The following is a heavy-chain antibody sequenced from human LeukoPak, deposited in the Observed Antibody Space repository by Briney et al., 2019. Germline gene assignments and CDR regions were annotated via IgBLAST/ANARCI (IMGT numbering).Heavy chain of an antibody. CDR2: IAPIIGTA. J-gene: IGHJ4*02. CDR3: ARDQRPSCLGGICYSGDY. V-gene: IGHV1-69*13. Sequence: SVKVSCKASGGTFHSYIVTWVRHAPGQGLEWMGGIAPIIGTANYAQKFQGRVTITADDSTSTAYMELRSLRSEDTAIYYCARDQRPSCLGGICYSGDYWGQGTLVTVTS. D-gene: IGHD2-15*01. CDR1: GGTFHSYI.